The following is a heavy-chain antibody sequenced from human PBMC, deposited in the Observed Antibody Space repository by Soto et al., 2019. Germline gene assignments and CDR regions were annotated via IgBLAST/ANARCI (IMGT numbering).Heavy chain of an antibody. CDR3: AKTAAELVVPAADYYYYMDV. CDR1: GFTFSSYA. CDR2: ISGSGGST. D-gene: IGHD2-2*01. J-gene: IGHJ6*03. Sequence: GSLRLSCAASGFTFSSYAMSWVRQAPGKGLEWVSAISGSGGSTYYADSVKGRFTISRDNSKNTLYLQMNSLRAEDTAVYYCAKTAAELVVPAADYYYYMDVWGKGTTVSVSS. V-gene: IGHV3-23*01.